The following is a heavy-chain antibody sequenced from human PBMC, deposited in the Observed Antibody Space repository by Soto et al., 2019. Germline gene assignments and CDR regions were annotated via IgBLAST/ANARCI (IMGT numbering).Heavy chain of an antibody. V-gene: IGHV4-59*13. D-gene: IGHD4-17*01. Sequence: KPXETLSITCTVSGDSINGYYWSWIRQPPGKGLEWIGYIYYSGSTNYNPSLNSRATISLDPSKSQFSPKLTSVTAADTAVYYCAGTSTTVYAMDVWGQGTTVTVSS. CDR1: GDSINGYY. CDR3: AGTSTTVYAMDV. CDR2: IYYSGST. J-gene: IGHJ6*02.